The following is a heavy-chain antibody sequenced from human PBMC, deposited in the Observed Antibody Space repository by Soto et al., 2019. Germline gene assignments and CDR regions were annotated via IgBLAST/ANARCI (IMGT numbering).Heavy chain of an antibody. CDR2: ISYDGSNK. CDR3: ARDRYIVVVGADYYYGMDV. J-gene: IGHJ6*02. CDR1: GFTFSSYA. Sequence: QVQLVESGGGVVQPGRSLRLSCAASGFTFSSYAMHWVRQAPGRGLEWVAVISYDGSNKYYADSVKGRFTISRDNSKNTLYLQMNRLRAEDTAVYYCARDRYIVVVGADYYYGMDVWGQGTTVTVSS. D-gene: IGHD2-15*01. V-gene: IGHV3-30-3*01.